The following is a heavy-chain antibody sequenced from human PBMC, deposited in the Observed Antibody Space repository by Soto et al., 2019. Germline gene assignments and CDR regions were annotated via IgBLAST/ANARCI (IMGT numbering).Heavy chain of an antibody. CDR2: RSVGNGDT. D-gene: IGHD2-15*01. V-gene: IGHV1-3*01. Sequence: GASVKVSCKASGDTRTDFSMHWGRQAPGQRPEGMGWRSVGNGDTKYSQKFQGRVTITRDTSARTAYMELSNLRSEDTAVYYCATSEGDCGGGSCYNYFYYYGMDVWGQGTTVTVSS. CDR3: ATSEGDCGGGSCYNYFYYYGMDV. CDR1: GDTRTDFS. J-gene: IGHJ6*02.